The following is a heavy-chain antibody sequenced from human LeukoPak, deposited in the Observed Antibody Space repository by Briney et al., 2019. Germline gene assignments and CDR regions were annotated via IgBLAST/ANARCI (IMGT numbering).Heavy chain of an antibody. D-gene: IGHD3-10*01. CDR1: GYTFTSYY. V-gene: IGHV1-46*01. CDR3: ARDHEVRGVASNYFDY. J-gene: IGHJ4*02. CDR2: INPSGGST. Sequence: ASVKVSCKASGYTFTSYYMHWVRQAPGQGLEWMGIINPSGGSTSYAQEFQGRVTMTRDTSTSTVYMELSSLRSEDTAVYYCARDHEVRGVASNYFDYWGQGTLVTVSS.